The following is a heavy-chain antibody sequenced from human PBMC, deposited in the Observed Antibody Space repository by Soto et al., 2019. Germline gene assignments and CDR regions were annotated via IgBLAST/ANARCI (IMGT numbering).Heavy chain of an antibody. J-gene: IGHJ4*02. V-gene: IGHV3-23*01. CDR1: GSAFSTYA. Sequence: PGGSLRLSSADSGSAFSTYAMSWVRQGPRKGLEWVSTISGSGGSAYYAESVKGRFTIYRDNSKNTLYLQMTSLRADYTAVYYCAKERRAGGNDGFYSDFWGQGALVTVSS. CDR2: ISGSGGSA. CDR3: AKERRAGGNDGFYSDF. D-gene: IGHD2-21*01.